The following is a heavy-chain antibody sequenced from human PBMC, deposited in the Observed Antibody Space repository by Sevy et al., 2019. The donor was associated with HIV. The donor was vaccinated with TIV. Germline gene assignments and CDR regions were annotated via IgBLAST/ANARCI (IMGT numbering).Heavy chain of an antibody. Sequence: GGSLRLSCAASGFTFSSYGMHWVRQAPGKGLEWVAVISYDGSNKYYADSVKGRFTISRDNSKNTLYLQMNSLRAEDTAVYYCAKGELGSGYYYYGMYVWGQGTTVTVSS. D-gene: IGHD7-27*01. V-gene: IGHV3-30*18. J-gene: IGHJ6*02. CDR3: AKGELGSGYYYYGMYV. CDR1: GFTFSSYG. CDR2: ISYDGSNK.